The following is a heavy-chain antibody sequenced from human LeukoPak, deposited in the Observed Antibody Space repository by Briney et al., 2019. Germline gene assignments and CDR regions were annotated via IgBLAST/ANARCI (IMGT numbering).Heavy chain of an antibody. J-gene: IGHJ4*02. D-gene: IGHD6-19*01. CDR1: GYSISSGYY. V-gene: IGHV4-38-2*02. Sequence: SETLSLTCTVSGYSISSGYYWGWIRQPPGKGLEWIGSIYHSGSTYYNPSLKSRVTISVDTSKNQFSLKLSSVTAADTAVYYCAREWGDGTVAGKGKDSDCWGQGTLVTVSS. CDR2: IYHSGST. CDR3: AREWGDGTVAGKGKDSDC.